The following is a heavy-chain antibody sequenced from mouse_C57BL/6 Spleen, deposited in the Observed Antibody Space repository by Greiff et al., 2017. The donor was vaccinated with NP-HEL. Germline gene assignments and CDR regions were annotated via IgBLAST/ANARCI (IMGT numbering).Heavy chain of an antibody. J-gene: IGHJ2*01. D-gene: IGHD1-1*01. V-gene: IGHV1-15*01. CDR3: TRGDYYGSSSPFDY. CDR2: IDPETGGT. CDR1: GYTFTDYE. Sequence: VQGVESGAELVRPGASVTLSCKASGYTFTDYEMHWVKQTPVHGLEWIGAIDPETGGTAYNQKFKGKAILTADKSSSTAYMELRSLTSEDSAVYYCTRGDYYGSSSPFDYWGQGTTLTVSS.